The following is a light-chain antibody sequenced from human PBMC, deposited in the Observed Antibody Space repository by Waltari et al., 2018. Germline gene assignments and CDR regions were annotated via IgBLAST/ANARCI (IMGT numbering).Light chain of an antibody. CDR2: DVS. V-gene: IGLV2-14*01. Sequence: QSALTQPASVSGSPGQSITISCTGTNSDIGFYHYLPLYRQYPGKAPKLIIYDVSERPSGVSSRFSASKSGNTASLTISGLQADDEADYYCNSYTGSNSWVFGGGTKVTVL. CDR3: NSYTGSNSWV. J-gene: IGLJ3*02. CDR1: NSDIGFYHY.